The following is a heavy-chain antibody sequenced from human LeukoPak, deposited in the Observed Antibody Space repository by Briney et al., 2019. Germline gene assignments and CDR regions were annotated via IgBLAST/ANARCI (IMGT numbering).Heavy chain of an antibody. CDR2: IYTSGST. J-gene: IGHJ1*01. D-gene: IGHD6-19*01. CDR1: GGSISSYY. CDR3: ARGYSSGWYVRYFQH. Sequence: SETLSLTCTVSGGSISSYYWSWIRQPAGKGLEWIGRIYTSGSTNYNPSLKSRVTISVDTSKNQFSLKLSSVTAADTAVYYCARGYSSGWYVRYFQHWGQGTLVTVSS. V-gene: IGHV4-4*07.